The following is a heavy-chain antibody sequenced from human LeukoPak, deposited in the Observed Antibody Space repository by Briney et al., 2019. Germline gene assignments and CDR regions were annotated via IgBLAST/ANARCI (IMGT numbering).Heavy chain of an antibody. V-gene: IGHV3-30-3*01. CDR1: GFTFTGYA. CDR2: ISYDGSTI. J-gene: IGHJ4*02. Sequence: GRSLRLPFAASGFTFTGYAVHWVRQTPGKGLEWVAIISYDGSTIYYADSVKGRFTIYRDNSRSILYLQMNSLRPEDTAVYYCSRGNGSGGFLSDYWREGPRVSVSS. CDR3: SRGNGSGGFLSDY. D-gene: IGHD3-10*01.